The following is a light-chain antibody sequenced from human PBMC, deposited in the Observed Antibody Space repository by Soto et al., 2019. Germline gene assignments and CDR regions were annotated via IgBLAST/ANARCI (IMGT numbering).Light chain of an antibody. CDR2: AAS. V-gene: IGKV1-6*01. CDR3: LQAYNYPLT. J-gene: IGKJ4*01. Sequence: AIQMTQSPSSLSASVGDRVTITCRASQGIRTDLGWYQQKPGKAPKLLIYAASSLQSGVPSTFSGSGSGTDFTLTISSLQPEDFATYYCLQAYNYPLTFGGGTKVEIK. CDR1: QGIRTD.